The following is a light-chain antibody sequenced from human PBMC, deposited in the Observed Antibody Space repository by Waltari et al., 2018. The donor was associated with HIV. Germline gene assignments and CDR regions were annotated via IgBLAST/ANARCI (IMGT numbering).Light chain of an antibody. J-gene: IGLJ2*01. Sequence: SYELTQLPSVSVSPGQTARITRTGEQLGDKYACWYQQRPGQSPVLVIYQDTKRPSGIPERFSGSNSGNTATLTISGTQAMDEADYYCQAFDSSTVVFGGGTKLTVL. V-gene: IGLV3-1*01. CDR1: QLGDKY. CDR2: QDT. CDR3: QAFDSSTVV.